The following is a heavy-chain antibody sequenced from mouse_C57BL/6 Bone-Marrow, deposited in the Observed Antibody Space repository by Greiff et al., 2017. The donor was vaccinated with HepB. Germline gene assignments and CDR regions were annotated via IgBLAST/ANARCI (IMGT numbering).Heavy chain of an antibody. CDR1: GYTFTSYW. J-gene: IGHJ2*01. V-gene: IGHV1-64*01. CDR2: INPNSGST. CDR3: TRRGIYDYALYY. D-gene: IGHD2-4*01. Sequence: QVQLQQPGAELVKPGASVKLSCKASGYTFTSYWMHWVKQSPGQGLEWIGMINPNSGSTNYNEKFKSKATLTVDKSSSTAYMQLSSLTSEDSAVYYCTRRGIYDYALYYWGQGTTLTVSS.